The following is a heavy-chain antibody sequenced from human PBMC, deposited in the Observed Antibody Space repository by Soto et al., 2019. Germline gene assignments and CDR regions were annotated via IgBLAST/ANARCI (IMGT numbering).Heavy chain of an antibody. CDR1: GFTFRNHD. Sequence: GGSLRLSCAASGFTFRNHDMHWVRQAPGKGLEWVAVVSNDGTRQYYADSVKGRTTISRDNSMNTVYLEMSSLRADDTAVYNCAISNLGYCHKGVCPNWFDPWGQGTLVTVSS. CDR3: AISNLGYCHKGVCPNWFDP. J-gene: IGHJ5*01. CDR2: VSNDGTRQ. D-gene: IGHD2-8*01. V-gene: IGHV3-30*04.